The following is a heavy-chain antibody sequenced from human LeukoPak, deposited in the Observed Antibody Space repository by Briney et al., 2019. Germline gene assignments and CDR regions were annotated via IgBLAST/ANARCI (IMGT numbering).Heavy chain of an antibody. CDR2: INHSGST. V-gene: IGHV4-34*01. CDR1: GGSFSGYY. Sequence: PSETLSLTCAVYGGSFSGYYWSWIRQPPGKGLEWIGEINHSGSTNYNPSLKSRVTISVDTSKNQFSLKLSSVTAADTAVYYCARPVAGTFDYWGQGTLVTVSS. D-gene: IGHD6-19*01. J-gene: IGHJ4*02. CDR3: ARPVAGTFDY.